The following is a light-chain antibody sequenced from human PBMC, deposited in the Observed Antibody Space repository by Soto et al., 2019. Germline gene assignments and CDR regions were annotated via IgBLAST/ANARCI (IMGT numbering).Light chain of an antibody. Sequence: DIQMTQSPSTLSASVGDRVTITCRASQSISTWLAWYQQKPGKAPKLLIYKASSLESGVPSRFSGSGSGTEFTLTISSLQPDDFATYDCQQYNSVSLLTFGGGPKVEIK. V-gene: IGKV1-5*03. CDR1: QSISTW. CDR3: QQYNSVSLLT. CDR2: KAS. J-gene: IGKJ4*01.